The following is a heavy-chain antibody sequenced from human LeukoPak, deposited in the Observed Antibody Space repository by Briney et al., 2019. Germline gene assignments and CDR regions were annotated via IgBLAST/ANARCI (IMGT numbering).Heavy chain of an antibody. CDR1: GFTFSDYY. V-gene: IGHV3-11*01. J-gene: IGHJ6*02. CDR3: AREQGSSGWYYYGMDV. Sequence: GGSLRPSCAASGFTFSDYYMSWIRQAPGKGLEWVSYISSSGSTIYYADSVKGRFTISRDNAKNSLYLQMNNLRAEDTAVYYCAREQGSSGWYYYGMDVWGQGTTVTVSS. CDR2: ISSSGSTI. D-gene: IGHD6-19*01.